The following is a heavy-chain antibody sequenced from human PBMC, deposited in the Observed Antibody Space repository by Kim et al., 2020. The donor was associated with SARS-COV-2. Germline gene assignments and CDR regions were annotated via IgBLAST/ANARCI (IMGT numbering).Heavy chain of an antibody. Sequence: SETLSLTCAVYGGSFSGYYWSWIRQPPGKGLEWIGEINHSGSPNYNPSLKRRVTISLDTSKNQFPLKLSSVPAADTAVFYCAIQVRSFYYCYGMDVWGQG. CDR1: GGSFSGYY. CDR2: INHSGSP. CDR3: AIQVRSFYYCYGMDV. V-gene: IGHV4-34*01. D-gene: IGHD3-16*02. J-gene: IGHJ6*02.